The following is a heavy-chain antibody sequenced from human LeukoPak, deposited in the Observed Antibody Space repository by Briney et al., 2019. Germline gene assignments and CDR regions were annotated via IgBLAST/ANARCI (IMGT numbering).Heavy chain of an antibody. CDR3: ARDRALAVSLSD. J-gene: IGHJ4*02. V-gene: IGHV3-30*13. CDR2: VSYDGSNK. Sequence: GGSLRLSCVASGFTFSNLGMHWVHQAPDKGLEWVAGVSYDGSNKYYGDSVKGRFTISRDNSNNGLFLQLTSLRVEDTAVYFCARDRALAVSLSDWGQGTLVTVS. CDR1: GFTFSNLG. D-gene: IGHD2-15*01.